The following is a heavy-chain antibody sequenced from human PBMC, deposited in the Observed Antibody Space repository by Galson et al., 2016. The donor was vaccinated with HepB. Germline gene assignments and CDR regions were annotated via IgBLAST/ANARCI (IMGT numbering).Heavy chain of an antibody. CDR3: ARHTRYYNLPEITGGYYFDY. V-gene: IGHV4-4*07. D-gene: IGHD3-10*01. J-gene: IGHJ4*02. Sequence: ETLSLTCTVSDGFNSSYYWGWIRQPAGKGLEWIGRIFTTGITNYNPSLESRVSMSVDTSKKQFYLKMTSVTAADSAVYYCARHTRYYNLPEITGGYYFDYWGQGVLVTVSS. CDR1: DGFNSSYY. CDR2: IFTTGIT.